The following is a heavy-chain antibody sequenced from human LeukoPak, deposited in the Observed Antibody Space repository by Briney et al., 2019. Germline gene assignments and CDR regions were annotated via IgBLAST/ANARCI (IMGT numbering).Heavy chain of an antibody. CDR1: GGSFSGYY. CDR2: ISYDGSNT. D-gene: IGHD1-26*01. V-gene: IGHV3-30*14. Sequence: LSLTCAVYGGSFSGYYWSWIRQPPGKGLEWVAAISYDGSNTYYADSVKGRFTISRDNSKNTLYLQMGSLRAEDMAVYYCARGRVGATGHYFDYWGQGTLVTVSS. J-gene: IGHJ4*02. CDR3: ARGRVGATGHYFDY.